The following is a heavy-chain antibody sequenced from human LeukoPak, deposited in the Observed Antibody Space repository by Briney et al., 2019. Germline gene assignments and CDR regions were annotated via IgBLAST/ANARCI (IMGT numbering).Heavy chain of an antibody. V-gene: IGHV4-61*02. Sequence: SQTLSLTCTVSGGSISSGSYYWSWIRQAAGKGLEWIGRIYTSGSTNYNPSLKSRVTISVDTSKNQFSLKLSSVTAADTAVYYCARDWADCSGGSCYHNWFDPWGQGTLVTVSS. CDR3: ARDWADCSGGSCYHNWFDP. CDR1: GGSISSGSYY. CDR2: IYTSGST. J-gene: IGHJ5*02. D-gene: IGHD2-15*01.